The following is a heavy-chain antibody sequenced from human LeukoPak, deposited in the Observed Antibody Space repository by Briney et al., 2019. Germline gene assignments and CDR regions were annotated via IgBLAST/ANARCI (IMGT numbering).Heavy chain of an antibody. CDR2: ISGSGIST. CDR1: GFTFSSYA. V-gene: IGHV3-23*01. D-gene: IGHD3-22*01. Sequence: GGSLRLSCAASGFTFSSYAMSWVRQAPGKGLGWVSAISGSGISTYYADSVKGRFTISRDNSKNTLYLQMNSLRAEDTAVYYCAKDNDYYDSSGYYLWGRGTLVTVSS. J-gene: IGHJ5*02. CDR3: AKDNDYYDSSGYYL.